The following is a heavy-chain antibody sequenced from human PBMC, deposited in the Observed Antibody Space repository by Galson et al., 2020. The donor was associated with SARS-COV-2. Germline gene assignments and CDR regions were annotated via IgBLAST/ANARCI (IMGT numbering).Heavy chain of an antibody. J-gene: IGHJ3*02. CDR1: GYSFTSYW. V-gene: IGHV5-51*01. D-gene: IGHD3-22*01. CDR2: IYPGDSDT. Sequence: KIGESLKISCKGSGYSFTSYWIGWVRQMPGKGLEWMGIIYPGDSDTRYSPSFQGQVTISADKSISTAYLQWSSLKASDTAMYYCATQHYYDSSGYYYVGLPGAFDIWGQGTMVTVSS. CDR3: ATQHYYDSSGYYYVGLPGAFDI.